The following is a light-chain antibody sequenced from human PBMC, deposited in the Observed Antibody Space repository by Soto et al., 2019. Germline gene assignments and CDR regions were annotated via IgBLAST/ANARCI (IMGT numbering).Light chain of an antibody. J-gene: IGLJ3*02. CDR3: SSYTATTLA. CDR1: TSDIGGYNY. CDR2: DVT. V-gene: IGLV2-14*03. Sequence: QSALTQPASVSGSPGQSITIACTGTTSDIGGYNYVSWYQQHPGEAPKLIIYDVTNRPSGVSNRFSGSKSDNTASLTISGLQPEDEADYYCSSYTATTLAFGGGTKLTVL.